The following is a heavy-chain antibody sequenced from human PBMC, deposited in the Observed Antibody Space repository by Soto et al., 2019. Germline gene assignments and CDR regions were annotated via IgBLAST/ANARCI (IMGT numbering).Heavy chain of an antibody. CDR2: ISAYNGNT. V-gene: IGHV1-18*04. D-gene: IGHD6-19*01. Sequence: QVQLVQSGAEVKKPGASVKVSCKASGYTFTSYGISWVRQAPGQGLEWMGWISAYNGNTNYAQKLQGRVTMTTDTSTSTAYMQLRSVRSDDTAVYYCARDEWAYSSGWYGGDYWGQGTLVTVSS. CDR3: ARDEWAYSSGWYGGDY. CDR1: GYTFTSYG. J-gene: IGHJ4*02.